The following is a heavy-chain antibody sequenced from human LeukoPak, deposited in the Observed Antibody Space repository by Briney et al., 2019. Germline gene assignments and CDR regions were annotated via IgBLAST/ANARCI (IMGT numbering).Heavy chain of an antibody. Sequence: GGSLRLSCAASGFTFTTYAVSWVRQAPGKGLEWVSAISGSGGSTYYADSVKGRFTISRDNSKNTLYLQMSSLRAEDTAVYYCAKGGYRYEGNLGYWGQGTLVTVSS. CDR1: GFTFTTYA. D-gene: IGHD3-16*02. CDR2: ISGSGGST. CDR3: AKGGYRYEGNLGY. J-gene: IGHJ4*02. V-gene: IGHV3-23*01.